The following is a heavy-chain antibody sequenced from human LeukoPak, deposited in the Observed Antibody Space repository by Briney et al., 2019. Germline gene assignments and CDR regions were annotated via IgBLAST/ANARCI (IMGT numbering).Heavy chain of an antibody. D-gene: IGHD3-10*01. CDR1: GLSFSSYG. CDR3: AREITMVRGVKSYYYYGMDV. J-gene: IGHJ6*04. V-gene: IGHV3-21*01. Sequence: GGSLRLSCAASGLSFSSYGMNWARQAPGKGLEWVATISDHGDRTYYADSVKGRFTISRDNAKNSLYLQMNSLRAEDTAVYYCAREITMVRGVKSYYYYGMDVWGKGTTVTVSS. CDR2: ISDHGDRT.